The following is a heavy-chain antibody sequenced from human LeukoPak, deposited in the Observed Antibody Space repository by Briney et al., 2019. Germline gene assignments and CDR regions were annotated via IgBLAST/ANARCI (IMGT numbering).Heavy chain of an antibody. CDR1: GFTFSSYA. CDR2: ISGSGGST. CDR3: APRPTVTIDY. D-gene: IGHD4-17*01. V-gene: IGHV3-23*01. J-gene: IGHJ4*02. Sequence: GGSLRFSCAASGFTFSSYAMTWVRQAPGKGLEWVSTISGSGGSTNYADSVKGRFTISRDNSQNTLYLQMNSLRAEDTAVYYCAPRPTVTIDYWGQGTLVTVSS.